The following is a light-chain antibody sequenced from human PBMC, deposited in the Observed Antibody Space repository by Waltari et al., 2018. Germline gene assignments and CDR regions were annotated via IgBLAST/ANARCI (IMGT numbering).Light chain of an antibody. CDR3: SSYTSSSTFVI. J-gene: IGLJ2*01. CDR1: SSDIGDYNY. Sequence: QSALTQPASVSGSPGQSITISCTGTSSDIGDYNYVSWYQHHPGRAPEVVIYGVSNRPSGVSNRFSGSKSGNTASLTISGLQPEDEADYYCSSYTSSSTFVIFGGGTKLTVL. V-gene: IGLV2-14*03. CDR2: GVS.